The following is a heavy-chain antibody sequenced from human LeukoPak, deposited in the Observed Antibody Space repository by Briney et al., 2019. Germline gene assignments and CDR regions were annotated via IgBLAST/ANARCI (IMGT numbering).Heavy chain of an antibody. D-gene: IGHD3-10*01. CDR2: INSDGSRT. CDR1: GFTFTSYW. V-gene: IGHV3-74*01. J-gene: IGHJ3*02. CDR3: ARGGDQRLLWFGVTRGGDAFDI. Sequence: PGGSLRLSCAASGFTFTSYWMHWVRHAPGKGLVWVSRINSDGSRTSYADSVKGRFTISRDNSKNTLYLQMNSLRAEDTAVYYCARGGDQRLLWFGVTRGGDAFDIWGQGTMVTVSS.